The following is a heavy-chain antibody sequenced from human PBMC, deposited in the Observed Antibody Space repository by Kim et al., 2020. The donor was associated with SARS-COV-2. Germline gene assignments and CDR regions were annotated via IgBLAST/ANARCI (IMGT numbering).Heavy chain of an antibody. D-gene: IGHD6-13*01. Sequence: GGSLRLSCAASGFTFSSDSMNWVRQAPGKGLEWVSSISSSSSYIYYADSVKGRFTISRDNAKNSLYLQMNSLRAEDTAVYYCASLDSSSWNYYYYGMDVWGQGTTVTVSS. V-gene: IGHV3-21*01. J-gene: IGHJ6*02. CDR1: GFTFSSDS. CDR2: ISSSSSYI. CDR3: ASLDSSSWNYYYYGMDV.